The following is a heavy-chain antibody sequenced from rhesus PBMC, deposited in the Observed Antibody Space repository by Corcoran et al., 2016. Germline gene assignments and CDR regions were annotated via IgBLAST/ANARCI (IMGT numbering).Heavy chain of an antibody. V-gene: IGHV4-127*01. CDR3: AREDYGSSLSDDAFDF. J-gene: IGHJ3*01. CDR2: IGGSRCST. Sequence: QVQLQESGPGLVKPSETLSLTCAVSGYSISSGYGWSWIRQPPGKGLEWIGYIGGSRCSTNNNPARQYLVTISNDTSKNQFSLKLSSVTAADTAVYYWAREDYGSSLSDDAFDFWGQGLRVTVSS. CDR1: GYSISSGYG. D-gene: IGHD4-29*01.